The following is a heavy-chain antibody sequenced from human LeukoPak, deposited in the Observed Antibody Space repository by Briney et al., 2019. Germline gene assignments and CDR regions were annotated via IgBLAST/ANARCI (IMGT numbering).Heavy chain of an antibody. J-gene: IGHJ6*02. Sequence: GGSRRLSCAASGLTFSSYWMTWVRQAPGKGLEWVANVNQDGSERYYVNSVRGRFTISRDNAKNSLGLQMNSLRAEDTALYFCAKANAMDVWGQGTTVSVSS. V-gene: IGHV3-7*01. CDR2: VNQDGSER. CDR1: GLTFSSYW. CDR3: AKANAMDV.